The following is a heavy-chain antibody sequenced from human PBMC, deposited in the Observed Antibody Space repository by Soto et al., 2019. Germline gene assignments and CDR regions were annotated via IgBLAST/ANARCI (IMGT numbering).Heavy chain of an antibody. CDR3: ARSRDSSSSIFDY. V-gene: IGHV4-34*01. CDR2: INHSGST. J-gene: IGHJ4*02. Sequence: SETLSLTCAVYGGSFSGYYWSWIRQPPGKGLEWIGEINHSGSTNYNPSLKSRVTISVDTSKNQFSLKLSSVTAADTAVYYCARSRDSSSSIFDYWGQGTLVTVSS. CDR1: GGSFSGYY. D-gene: IGHD6-6*01.